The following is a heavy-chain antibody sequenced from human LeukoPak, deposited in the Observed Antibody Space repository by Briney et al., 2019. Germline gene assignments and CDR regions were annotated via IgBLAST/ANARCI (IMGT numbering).Heavy chain of an antibody. V-gene: IGHV1-18*01. D-gene: IGHD3-22*01. CDR1: GYTFTSYG. J-gene: IGHJ6*02. CDR2: ISAYNGNT. Sequence: ASVKVSCKASGYTFTSYGISWVRQAPGQGLEWMGWISAYNGNTNYAQKLQGRVTMTTDTSTSTAYTELRSLRSEDTAVYYCARGPKKYYDSSGYHDYYYYYGMDVWGQGTTVTVSS. CDR3: ARGPKKYYDSSGYHDYYYYYGMDV.